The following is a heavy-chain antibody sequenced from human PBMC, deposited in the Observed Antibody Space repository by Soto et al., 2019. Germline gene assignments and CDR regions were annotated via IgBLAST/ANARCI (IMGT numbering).Heavy chain of an antibody. V-gene: IGHV4-31*03. CDR3: ARDRNRVDYGMDV. CDR2: IYYSGST. D-gene: IGHD2-15*01. Sequence: PSETLSLTCTFSCGSIISGGYYWSWIRQHPGKGLEWIGYIYYSGSTYYNPSLKSRVTISVDTSKNQFSLKLSSVTAADTAVYYCARDRNRVDYGMDVWGQGTTVTVSS. CDR1: CGSIISGGYY. J-gene: IGHJ6*02.